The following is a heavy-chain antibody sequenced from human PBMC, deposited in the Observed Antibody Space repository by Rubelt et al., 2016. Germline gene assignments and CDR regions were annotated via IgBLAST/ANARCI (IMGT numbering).Heavy chain of an antibody. D-gene: IGHD4-11*01. J-gene: IGHJ4*02. CDR3: ASQKLVYDYWGHGYDY. CDR2: IYHTGST. V-gene: IGHV4-59*01. Sequence: QVRLQESGPGLVKPSETLSLTCTVSGGSITTNYWSWIRQPPGKGLEWIGNIYHTGSTKYNPSLKSRVIIAVDPSKIQFSLRLSSVPAADTAVYYCASQKLVYDYWGHGYDYWGQGTLVTVSS. CDR1: GGSITTNY.